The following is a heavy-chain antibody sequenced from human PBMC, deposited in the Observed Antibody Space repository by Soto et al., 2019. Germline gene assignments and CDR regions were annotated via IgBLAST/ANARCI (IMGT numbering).Heavy chain of an antibody. CDR1: GGSISSYY. J-gene: IGHJ2*01. CDR2: IYYSGST. D-gene: IGHD4-17*01. Sequence: SETLSLTCTVSGGSISSYYWSWIRQPPGKGLEWIGYIYYSGSTNYNPSLKSRVTISVDTSKNQFSLKLSSVTAADTAVYYCARDSRDDYGDYDARLRWYFDLWGRGTLVTVSS. CDR3: ARDSRDDYGDYDARLRWYFDL. V-gene: IGHV4-59*01.